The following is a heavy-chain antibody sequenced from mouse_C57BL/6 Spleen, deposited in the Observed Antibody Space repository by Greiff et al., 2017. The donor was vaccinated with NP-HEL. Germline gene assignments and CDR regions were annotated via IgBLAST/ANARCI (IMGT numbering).Heavy chain of an antibody. CDR1: GYTFTSYW. D-gene: IGHD1-1*01. J-gene: IGHJ3*01. V-gene: IGHV1-69*01. Sequence: QVQLQQPGAELVMPGASVKLSCKASGYTFTSYWMHWVKQRPGQGLEWIGEIDPSDSYTNYNQKFKGKSTLTVDKSSSTAYMQLSSLTSEDSAVYYCARWEGGSSPAWFADWGQGTLVTVSA. CDR2: IDPSDSYT. CDR3: ARWEGGSSPAWFAD.